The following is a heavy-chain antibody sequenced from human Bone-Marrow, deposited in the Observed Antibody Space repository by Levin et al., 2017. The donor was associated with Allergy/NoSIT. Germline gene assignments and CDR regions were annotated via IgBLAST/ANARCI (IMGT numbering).Heavy chain of an antibody. Sequence: GGSLRLSCAASGFTFSSYGMHWVRQAPGKGLEWVAVISYDGSNKYYADSVKGRFTISRDNSKNTLYLQMNSLRAEDTAVYYCAKVRRDITMVRGVIINPLRYYDYYMDVWGKGTTVTVSS. CDR3: AKVRRDITMVRGVIINPLRYYDYYMDV. CDR2: ISYDGSNK. J-gene: IGHJ6*03. D-gene: IGHD3-10*01. CDR1: GFTFSSYG. V-gene: IGHV3-30*18.